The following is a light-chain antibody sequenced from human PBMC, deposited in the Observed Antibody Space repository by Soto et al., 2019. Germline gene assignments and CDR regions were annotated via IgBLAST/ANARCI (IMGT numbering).Light chain of an antibody. V-gene: IGKV3-20*01. Sequence: EIVLTQSRGTLSLSPGERATLSCRASQSVSSNFLAWYQQRPGQAPRLLIYGASNRATGVPDRFSGSGSGTDFTLTISRLEPEDFAVYYCQQYGSSPRTFGQGTKVDIK. CDR2: GAS. CDR3: QQYGSSPRT. CDR1: QSVSSNF. J-gene: IGKJ1*01.